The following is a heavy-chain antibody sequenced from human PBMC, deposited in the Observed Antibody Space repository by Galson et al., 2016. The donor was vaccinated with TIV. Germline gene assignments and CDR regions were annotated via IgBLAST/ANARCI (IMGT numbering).Heavy chain of an antibody. Sequence: SVKVSCKASGDIFRSYSISWVRQAPGQGLEWMGAIIPLFGTVKYEQTSQGRLTITTDESTGTVYMELSSLTSEDTAIYYCARVPQIYDYYMDVWGKGTTVTVSS. CDR1: GDIFRSYS. J-gene: IGHJ6*03. CDR2: IIPLFGTV. CDR3: ARVPQIYDYYMDV. V-gene: IGHV1-69*05.